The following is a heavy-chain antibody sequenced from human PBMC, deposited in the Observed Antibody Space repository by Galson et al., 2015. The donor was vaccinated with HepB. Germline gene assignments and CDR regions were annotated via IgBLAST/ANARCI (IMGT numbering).Heavy chain of an antibody. CDR3: ARANAAYYYDSSGYYYGNWFDP. V-gene: IGHV1-69*13. J-gene: IGHJ5*02. Sequence: SVKVSCKASGGTFSSYAISWVRQAPGQGLEWMGGIIPIFGTANYAQKFQGRVTITADESTSTAYMELSSLRSEDTAVYYCARANAAYYYDSSGYYYGNWFDPWGQGTLVTVSS. CDR2: IIPIFGTA. CDR1: GGTFSSYA. D-gene: IGHD3-22*01.